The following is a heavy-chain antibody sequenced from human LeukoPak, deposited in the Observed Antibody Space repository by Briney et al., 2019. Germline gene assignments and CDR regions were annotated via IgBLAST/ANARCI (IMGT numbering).Heavy chain of an antibody. Sequence: KPSETLSLTCAVYGGSFSGYYWSWIRQPPGKGLGWIGEINHSGSTNYNPSLKSRVTISVDTSKNQFSLKLSSVTAADTAVYYCARRTTVTTFLSGWGQGTLVTVSS. CDR3: ARRTTVTTFLSG. V-gene: IGHV4-34*01. CDR1: GGSFSGYY. D-gene: IGHD4-11*01. J-gene: IGHJ4*02. CDR2: INHSGST.